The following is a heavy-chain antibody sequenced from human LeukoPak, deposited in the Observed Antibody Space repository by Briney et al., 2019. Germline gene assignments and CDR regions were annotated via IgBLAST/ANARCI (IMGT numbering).Heavy chain of an antibody. J-gene: IGHJ4*02. CDR2: ISAYSGNT. V-gene: IGHV1-18*01. D-gene: IGHD3-10*01. CDR3: ARGADTGSYGSLVYFDY. Sequence: GSSVKVSCKATGYTFTSYGISWVRPAPGQGLGRMVLISAYSGNTNFAQKLQGRVTMTTDTSTSTAYMELRSLRSDDTAVYFCARGADTGSYGSLVYFDYWGQGTLVTVSS. CDR1: GYTFTSYG.